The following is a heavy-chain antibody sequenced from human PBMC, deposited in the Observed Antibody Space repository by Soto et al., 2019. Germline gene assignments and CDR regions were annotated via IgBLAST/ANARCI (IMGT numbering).Heavy chain of an antibody. CDR2: FDPEDGET. J-gene: IGHJ3*02. CDR1: GYRLTELS. CDR3: ATFNGRGDYGTHALDI. Sequence: ASLKVSCKVDGYRLTELSMHWVRQAPGKGLEWLGGFDPEDGETIYAQKFQGRVTMTEDTSTDTAYMELSSLRSEDTAVYYCATFNGRGDYGTHALDIWGQGTMVTVSS. D-gene: IGHD4-17*01. V-gene: IGHV1-24*01.